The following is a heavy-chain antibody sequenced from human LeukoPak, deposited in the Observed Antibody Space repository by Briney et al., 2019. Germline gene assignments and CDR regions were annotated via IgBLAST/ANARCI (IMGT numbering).Heavy chain of an antibody. V-gene: IGHV3-23*01. CDR3: AKSWNYYDSSGDDALDI. J-gene: IGHJ3*02. Sequence: PGGSLRLSCAAAGFTFSDYGMNWVRQPPGKGLEWVSGISGSGISTYYADSVKGRFTISRDNSKNTLYLQMNSLRVEDTAVYYCAKSWNYYDSSGDDALDIWGQGTMVTVSS. D-gene: IGHD3-22*01. CDR2: ISGSGIST. CDR1: GFTFSDYG.